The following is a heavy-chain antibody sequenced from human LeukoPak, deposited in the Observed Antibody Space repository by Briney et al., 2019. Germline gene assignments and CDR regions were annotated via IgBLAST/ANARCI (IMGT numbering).Heavy chain of an antibody. J-gene: IGHJ4*02. CDR3: ARDIATVVGASDSADY. CDR2: INHSGST. V-gene: IGHV4-34*01. D-gene: IGHD1-26*01. Sequence: SETLSLTCAVYGGSFSGYYWSWIRQPPGKGLEWIGEINHSGSTNYNPSLKSRVTISVDTSKNQFSLKLSSVTAADTAVYYCARDIATVVGASDSADYWGQGTLVIVSS. CDR1: GGSFSGYY.